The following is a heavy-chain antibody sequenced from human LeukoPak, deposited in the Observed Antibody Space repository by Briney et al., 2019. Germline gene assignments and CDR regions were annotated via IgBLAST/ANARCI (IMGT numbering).Heavy chain of an antibody. D-gene: IGHD3-10*01. V-gene: IGHV1-69*06. J-gene: IGHJ4*02. CDR3: ARTRITMVRGVIIQFDY. Sequence: EASVKVSCKASGGTFSSYAISWVRQAPGQGLEWMGGIIPIFGTANYAQKFQGRVTITADKSTSTAYMELSSLRSEDTAVYYCARTRITMVRGVIIQFDYWGQGTLVTVSS. CDR2: IIPIFGTA. CDR1: GGTFSSYA.